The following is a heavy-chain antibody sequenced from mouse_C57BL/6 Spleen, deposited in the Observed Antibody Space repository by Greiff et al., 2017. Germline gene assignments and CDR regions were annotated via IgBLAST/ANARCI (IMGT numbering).Heavy chain of an antibody. CDR1: GYTFTDYY. CDR2: INPNNGGT. Sequence: EVQLQESGPELVKPGASVKISCKASGYTFTDYYMNWVKQSHGKSLEWIGDINPNNGGTSYNQKFKGKATLTVDKSSSTAYMELRSLTSEDSAVYYCASPSYYDYDLFAYWGQGTLVTVSA. V-gene: IGHV1-26*01. D-gene: IGHD2-4*01. J-gene: IGHJ3*01. CDR3: ASPSYYDYDLFAY.